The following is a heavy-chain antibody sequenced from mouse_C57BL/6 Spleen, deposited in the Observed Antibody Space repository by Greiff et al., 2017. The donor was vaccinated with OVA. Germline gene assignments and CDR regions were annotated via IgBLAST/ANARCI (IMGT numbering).Heavy chain of an antibody. CDR2: IWSGGST. Sequence: VHLVESGPGLVQPSQSLSITCTVSGFSLTSYGVHWVRQSPGKGLEWLGVIWSGGSTDYNAAFISRLSISKDNSKSQVFFKMNSLQADDTAIYYCARNYGSSLYWYFDVWGTGTTVTVSS. D-gene: IGHD1-1*01. V-gene: IGHV2-2*01. CDR1: GFSLTSYG. CDR3: ARNYGSSLYWYFDV. J-gene: IGHJ1*03.